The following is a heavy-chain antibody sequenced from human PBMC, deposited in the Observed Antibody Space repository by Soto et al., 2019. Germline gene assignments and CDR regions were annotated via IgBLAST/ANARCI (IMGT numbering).Heavy chain of an antibody. CDR1: GGSFSVYY. CDR3: ARVPWQVLGWFDP. V-gene: IGHV4-34*01. D-gene: IGHD7-27*01. J-gene: IGHJ5*02. Sequence: SETLSLTCAVYGGSFSVYYWSWIRQPPGKGLEWIGEINHSGSTNYNPSLKSRVTIPVDTSKNQFSLKLSSVTAADTAVYYCARVPWQVLGWFDPWGQGTLVTAPQ. CDR2: INHSGST.